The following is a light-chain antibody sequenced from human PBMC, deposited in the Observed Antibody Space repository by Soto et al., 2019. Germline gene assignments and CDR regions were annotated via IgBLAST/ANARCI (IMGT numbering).Light chain of an antibody. J-gene: IGLJ2*01. CDR3: SSYTSSTVV. CDR2: DVS. V-gene: IGLV2-14*01. CDR1: SSDVGDYNY. Sequence: QSALTQPASVSGSPGQSITISCTGTSSDVGDYNYVSWYQQHPGKAPKLMIYDVSNRPSGVSNRFSGSKSGNTASLTISGLQAEDAADYYCSSYTSSTVVFGGGTKLTVL.